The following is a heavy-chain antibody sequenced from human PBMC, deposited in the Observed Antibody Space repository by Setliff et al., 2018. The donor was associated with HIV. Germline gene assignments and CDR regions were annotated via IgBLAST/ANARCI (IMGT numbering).Heavy chain of an antibody. CDR2: IYPGDSYA. CDR3: ARQRDFDWLLQNYYYMDV. V-gene: IGHV5-51*01. J-gene: IGHJ6*03. D-gene: IGHD3-9*01. Sequence: GESLKISCKGSGYTFSSYWIGWVRQMPGKGLEWMGIIYPGDSYARYGPSFQGQVTISADESISTAYLQWNSLRASDTAMYYCARQRDFDWLLQNYYYMDVWGKGATVTVSS. CDR1: GYTFSSYW.